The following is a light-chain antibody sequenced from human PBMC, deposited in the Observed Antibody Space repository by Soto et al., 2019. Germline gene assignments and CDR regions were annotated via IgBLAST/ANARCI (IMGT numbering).Light chain of an antibody. CDR2: ASS. Sequence: DIQLTQSPSLLSASIGDRVTITCRASHDISTFLAWYQQKPGKAPKLLIYASSTLQTGVPSRFSGSGSGTDFSLTISSLHPEDVATYYCQQVDSYPRTFGQGTKVDIK. CDR3: QQVDSYPRT. J-gene: IGKJ1*01. V-gene: IGKV1-9*01. CDR1: HDISTF.